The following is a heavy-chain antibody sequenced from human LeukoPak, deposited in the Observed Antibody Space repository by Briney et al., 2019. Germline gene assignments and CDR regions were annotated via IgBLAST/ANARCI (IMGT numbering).Heavy chain of an antibody. CDR1: GFTFSSYG. Sequence: PGRSLRLSCAASGFTFSSYGMHWVRQAPGKGLEWVAVISYDGSNKYYADSVKGRFTISRDNYKNTLYLQMNSLRAEDTAVYYCAKVQYCGGDCYPYFDYWGQGTLVTVSS. V-gene: IGHV3-30*18. D-gene: IGHD2-21*02. CDR2: ISYDGSNK. J-gene: IGHJ4*02. CDR3: AKVQYCGGDCYPYFDY.